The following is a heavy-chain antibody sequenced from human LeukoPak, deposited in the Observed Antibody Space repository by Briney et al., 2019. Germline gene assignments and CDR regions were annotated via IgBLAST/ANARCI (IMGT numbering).Heavy chain of an antibody. Sequence: GSLRLSCAASGFTFSGYSMNWVRQSPGKALEWIGSIYYNGKTFSNPSLKSRVSISVDTSKNHFSLKLSSVGAADTAVYYCAKHHILTGYYFFTPFFDYWGQGTLVTVSS. CDR2: IYYNGKT. CDR1: GFTFSGYS. J-gene: IGHJ4*02. CDR3: AKHHILTGYYFFTPFFDY. V-gene: IGHV4-59*05. D-gene: IGHD3-9*01.